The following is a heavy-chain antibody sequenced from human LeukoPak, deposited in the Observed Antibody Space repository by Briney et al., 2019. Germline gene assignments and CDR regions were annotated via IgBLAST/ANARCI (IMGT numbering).Heavy chain of an antibody. CDR1: GYTFARYW. CDR2: IYPGDSDT. J-gene: IGHJ5*01. Sequence: PGESLNISCKGSGYTFARYWIGWVRQMPGKGLEWMGIIYPGDSDTRDSPSFQGQVTISADKSITTAYLQWSSLKASDTAIYYCATWRYRTSWYSGWFDSWGQGTLVSVSS. V-gene: IGHV5-51*01. D-gene: IGHD2-2*01. CDR3: ATWRYRTSWYSGWFDS.